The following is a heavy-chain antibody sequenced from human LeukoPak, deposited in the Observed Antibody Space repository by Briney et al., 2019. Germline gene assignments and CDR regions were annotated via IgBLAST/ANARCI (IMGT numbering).Heavy chain of an antibody. J-gene: IGHJ4*02. CDR2: IYSGTNT. CDR3: ARDLNY. V-gene: IGHV3-66*01. CDR1: GFTVSNNY. Sequence: GGSLRLSCAASGFTVSNNYMTWVRQAPGKGLEWVSLIYSGTNTYYADSVRGRFTISSDNSKNTLYIQMNSMRDEDTAVYYCARDLNYWGQGALGTVSS.